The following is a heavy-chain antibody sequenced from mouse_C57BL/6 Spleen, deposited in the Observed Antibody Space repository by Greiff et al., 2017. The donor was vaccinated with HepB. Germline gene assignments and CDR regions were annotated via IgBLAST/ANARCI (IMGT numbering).Heavy chain of an antibody. CDR1: GYAFSSYW. CDR2: IYPGDGDT. CDR3: ARTYITTFAY. J-gene: IGHJ3*01. D-gene: IGHD1-1*01. Sequence: QVQLKQSGAELVKPGVSVKISCKASGYAFSSYWMNWVKQRPGKGLEWIGQIYPGDGDTNYNGKFKGKATLTADKSSSTAYMQLSSLTSEDSAVYFCARTYITTFAYWGQGTLVTVSA. V-gene: IGHV1-80*01.